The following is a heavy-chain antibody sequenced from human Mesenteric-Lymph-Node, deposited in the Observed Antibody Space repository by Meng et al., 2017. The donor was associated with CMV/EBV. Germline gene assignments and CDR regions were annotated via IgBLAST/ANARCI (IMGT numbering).Heavy chain of an antibody. CDR1: GYTFTSYG. Sequence: SVKVSCKASGYTFTSYGISWVRQAPGQGLEWMGGIIPILGIANYAQKFQGRVTITADKSTSTAYMELSSLRSEDTAVYYCARWSGYYNYYYYGMDVWGQGTTVTVSS. V-gene: IGHV1-69*10. CDR3: ARWSGYYNYYYYGMDV. J-gene: IGHJ6*02. CDR2: IIPILGIA. D-gene: IGHD3-3*01.